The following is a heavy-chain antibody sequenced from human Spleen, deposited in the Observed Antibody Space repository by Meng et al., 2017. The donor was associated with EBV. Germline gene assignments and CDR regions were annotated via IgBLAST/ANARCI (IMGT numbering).Heavy chain of an antibody. V-gene: IGHV4-61*08. J-gene: IGHJ2*01. CDR1: GFSVPSGAYY. CDR3: ARGGPYYFDI. CDR2: FYHSGTN. Sequence: QAALRGAGPGRWKPRVLLSPAFTVLGFSVPSGAYYWSWIRQPPGKGLEWIAYFYHSGTNNYNPSLQSRVTISSDTSKNQVSLKVRSVTAADTAVYYCARGGPYYFDIWGRGTLVTVSS.